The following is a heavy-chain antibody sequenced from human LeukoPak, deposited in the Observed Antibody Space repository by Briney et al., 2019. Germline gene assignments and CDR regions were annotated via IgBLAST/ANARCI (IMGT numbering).Heavy chain of an antibody. J-gene: IGHJ4*02. V-gene: IGHV4-34*01. CDR1: GGSFSGYY. Sequence: SETLSLTCAVYGGSFSGYYWSWIRQPPGKGLEWIEEINHSGSTNYNPSLKSRVTISVDTSKNQFSLKLSSVTAADTAVYYCARGLAKSKYYYDSSGYYFWGQGTLVTVSS. CDR3: ARGLAKSKYYYDSSGYYF. D-gene: IGHD3-22*01. CDR2: INHSGST.